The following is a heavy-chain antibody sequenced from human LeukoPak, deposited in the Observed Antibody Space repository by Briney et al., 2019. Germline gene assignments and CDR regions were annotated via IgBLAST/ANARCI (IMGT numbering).Heavy chain of an antibody. CDR3: AKDFYVWGSYPADY. Sequence: QPGGSLRLSCAASGFTFSGYAMSWVRQAPGKGLEWVSAISGSGGSTYYADSVKGRFTISRDNSKNTLYLQMNSLRAEDTAVYYCAKDFYVWGSYPADYWGQGTLVTVSS. CDR1: GFTFSGYA. D-gene: IGHD3-16*02. V-gene: IGHV3-23*01. J-gene: IGHJ4*02. CDR2: ISGSGGST.